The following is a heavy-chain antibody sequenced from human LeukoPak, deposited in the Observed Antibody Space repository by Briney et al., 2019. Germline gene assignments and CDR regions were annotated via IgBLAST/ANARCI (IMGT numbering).Heavy chain of an antibody. CDR2: INPNSGGA. J-gene: IGHJ5*02. CDR3: ATDAYNWNDVGP. D-gene: IGHD1-1*01. V-gene: IGHV1-2*02. Sequence: EASVKVSCKDPGYTFTGYYMHWVRQAPGQGLEWMGWINPNSGGANYAQKFQGRVTMTRDTSISTAYMELSRLRSDDTAVYYCATDAYNWNDVGPWGQGTLVTVSS. CDR1: GYTFTGYY.